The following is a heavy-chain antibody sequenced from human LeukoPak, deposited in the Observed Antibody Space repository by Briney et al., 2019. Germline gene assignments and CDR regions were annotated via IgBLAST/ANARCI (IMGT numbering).Heavy chain of an antibody. CDR1: GYTFTGYY. V-gene: IGHV1-2*02. Sequence: ASVKVSCKASGYTFTGYYMHWVRQAPGQGLEWMGWINPNSGGTNYAQKFQGRVTMTRDTSISTAYMELSRLRSDDTAVYYCARVRRSYCGGDSYPYAFDIWGQGTMVTVSS. D-gene: IGHD2-21*01. CDR2: INPNSGGT. J-gene: IGHJ3*02. CDR3: ARVRRSYCGGDSYPYAFDI.